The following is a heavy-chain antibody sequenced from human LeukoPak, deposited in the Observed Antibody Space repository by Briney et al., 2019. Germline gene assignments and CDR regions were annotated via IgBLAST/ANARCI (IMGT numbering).Heavy chain of an antibody. J-gene: IGHJ6*02. V-gene: IGHV3-66*01. CDR3: ARTRDYYYYGMDV. D-gene: IGHD2-2*01. CDR1: GFTFSSYS. Sequence: GGSLRLSCAASGFTFSSYSMNWVRQAPGKGLEWVSVIYSGGSTYYADSVKGRFTISRDNSKNTLYLQMNSLRAEDTAVYYCARTRDYYYYGMDVWGQGTTVTVSS. CDR2: IYSGGST.